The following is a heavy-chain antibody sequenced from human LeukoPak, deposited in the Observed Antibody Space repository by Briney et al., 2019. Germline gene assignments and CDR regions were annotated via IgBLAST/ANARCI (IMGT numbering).Heavy chain of an antibody. CDR1: GYTFTGYY. CDR3: ARAQITMIDDAFDI. V-gene: IGHV1-2*02. D-gene: IGHD3-22*01. J-gene: IGHJ3*02. Sequence: ASVKVSCKASGYTFTGYYMHWVRQAPGQGLEWMGWINPNSGGTNYAQKFQGRVTMTRDTSISTAYMELSRLRSDDTAVYYCARAQITMIDDAFDIWGQGTMVTVSS. CDR2: INPNSGGT.